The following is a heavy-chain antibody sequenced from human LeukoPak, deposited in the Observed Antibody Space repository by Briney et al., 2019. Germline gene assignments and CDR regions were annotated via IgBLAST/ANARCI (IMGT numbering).Heavy chain of an antibody. CDR1: GGSFSGYY. CDR3: ARRRDIVVVPAVRYNWFDP. J-gene: IGHJ5*02. CDR2: INHSGST. Sequence: SETLSLTCAVYGGSFSGYYWSWIRQPPGKGLEWIGEINHSGSTNYNPSLKSRVTISVDTSKNQFSLKLSSVTAADTAVYYCARRRDIVVVPAVRYNWFDPWGQGTLVTVSS. V-gene: IGHV4-34*01. D-gene: IGHD2-2*01.